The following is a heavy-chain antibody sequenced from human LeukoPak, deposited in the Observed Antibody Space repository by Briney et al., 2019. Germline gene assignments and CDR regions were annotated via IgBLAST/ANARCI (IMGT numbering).Heavy chain of an antibody. CDR2: ISSSSSYI. J-gene: IGHJ4*02. Sequence: GGSLRLSCAASGFTFSSYSMNWVRQAPGKGLEWVSSISSSSSYIYYADSVKGRFTISRDDSKNTAYLQMNSLKTEDTAVYYCARPSQYGSGTDYYFDSWGQGTLVTVSS. D-gene: IGHD3-10*01. CDR3: ARPSQYGSGTDYYFDS. V-gene: IGHV3-21*04. CDR1: GFTFSSYS.